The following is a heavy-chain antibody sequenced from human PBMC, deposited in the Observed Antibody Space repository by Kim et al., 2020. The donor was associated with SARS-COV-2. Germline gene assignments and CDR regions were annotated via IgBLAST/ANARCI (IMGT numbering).Heavy chain of an antibody. J-gene: IGHJ4*02. V-gene: IGHV3-33*02. D-gene: IGHD3-22*01. Sequence: STNGRFTITHDESTTTQYLQVNSLRAEDTAVYYCARGGIGSGYYLYYFDYWGQGTLVTVSS. CDR3: ARGGIGSGYYLYYFDY.